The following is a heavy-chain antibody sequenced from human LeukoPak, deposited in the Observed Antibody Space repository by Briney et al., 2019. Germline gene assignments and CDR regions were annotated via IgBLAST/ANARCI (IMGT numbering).Heavy chain of an antibody. V-gene: IGHV4-38-2*02. J-gene: IGHJ4*02. CDR2: IYHSGST. CDR1: GYSISSGYY. CDR3: ARNDRGRPADY. D-gene: IGHD1-26*01. Sequence: SETLSLTCTVSGYSISSGYYWGWIRQPPGKGLEWIGSIYHSGSTYYNPSLKSRVTISIDTSKNQFTLRLISVTAADTAVFYCARNDRGRPADYWGQGTLVTVSS.